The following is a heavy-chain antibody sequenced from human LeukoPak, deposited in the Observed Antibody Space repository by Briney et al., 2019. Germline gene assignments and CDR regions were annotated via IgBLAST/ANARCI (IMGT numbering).Heavy chain of an antibody. Sequence: GESLKIPCKASGYNFFTYWIAWVRQMPGKGLEWMAIINPDNSNIRYSPSFEGQVTISADKSVSTAYLQWSSLKASDTAIYYCARRGYFDGGGNDYWGQGTLVTVSS. CDR3: ARRGYFDGGGNDY. D-gene: IGHD2-21*01. J-gene: IGHJ4*02. V-gene: IGHV5-51*01. CDR2: INPDNSNI. CDR1: GYNFFTYW.